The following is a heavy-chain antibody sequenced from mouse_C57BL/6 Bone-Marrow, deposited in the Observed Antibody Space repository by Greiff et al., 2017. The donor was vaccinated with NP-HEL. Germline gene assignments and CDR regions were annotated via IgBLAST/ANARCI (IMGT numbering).Heavy chain of an antibody. CDR1: GFSLSTFGMG. Sequence: QVTLKESGPGILQPSQTLSLTCSFSGFSLSTFGMGVGWIRQPSGKGLEWLAHIWWDDDKSYNPALKSRLTISKDTSKNQVFLKIANVDTADTATYYCARAYYYGSSYSAWFAYWGQGTLVTVSA. CDR3: ARAYYYGSSYSAWFAY. D-gene: IGHD1-1*01. V-gene: IGHV8-8*01. CDR2: IWWDDDK. J-gene: IGHJ3*01.